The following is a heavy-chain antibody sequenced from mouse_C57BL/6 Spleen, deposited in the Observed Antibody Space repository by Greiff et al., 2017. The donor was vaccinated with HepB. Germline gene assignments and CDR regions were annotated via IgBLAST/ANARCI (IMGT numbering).Heavy chain of an antibody. V-gene: IGHV3-6*01. CDR3: ARGGLYDFDY. D-gene: IGHD2-14*01. CDR1: GYSITSGYY. J-gene: IGHJ2*01. CDR2: ISYDGSN. Sequence: DVQLQESGPGLVKPSQSLSLTCSVTGYSITSGYYWNWIRQFPGNKLEWMGYISYDGSNNYNPSLKNRISITRDTSKNQFFLKLNSVTTEDTATYYCARGGLYDFDYWGQGTTLTVSS.